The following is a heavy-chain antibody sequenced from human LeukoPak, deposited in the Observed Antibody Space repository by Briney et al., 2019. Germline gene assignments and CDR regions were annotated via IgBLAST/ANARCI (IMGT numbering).Heavy chain of an antibody. CDR1: GFPFSSFD. CDR3: AREGFFGSGSYPPTGQDAFDI. CDR2: IGTAGDP. D-gene: IGHD3-10*01. V-gene: IGHV3-13*05. J-gene: IGHJ3*02. Sequence: GGSLRLSCAASGFPFSSFDMHWVRQATGKGLEWVSAIGTAGDPYYPGSVKGRFTISRENAKNSLYLQMNSLRAGDTAVYYCAREGFFGSGSYPPTGQDAFDIWGQGTMVTVSS.